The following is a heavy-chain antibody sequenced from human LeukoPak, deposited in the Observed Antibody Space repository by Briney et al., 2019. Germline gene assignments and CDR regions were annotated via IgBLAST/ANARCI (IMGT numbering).Heavy chain of an antibody. D-gene: IGHD1-26*01. Sequence: PGGSLRLSCAASGFTFSSYSMNWVRQAPGKGLEWVSSISSSSSYIYYADSVKGRFTISRDNAKNSLYLQMNSLRAEDTAVYYCASYDPIVGATTVVYWGQGTLVTVSS. V-gene: IGHV3-21*01. CDR2: ISSSSSYI. CDR1: GFTFSSYS. CDR3: ASYDPIVGATTVVY. J-gene: IGHJ4*02.